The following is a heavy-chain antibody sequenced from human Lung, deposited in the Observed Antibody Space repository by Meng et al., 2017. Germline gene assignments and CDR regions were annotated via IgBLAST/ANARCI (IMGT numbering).Heavy chain of an antibody. CDR1: CVAFSESY. Sequence: QVTVQSVVGGWCTLSCTRSRTWVVSCVAFSESYCSWIRQPQRKGLEWSGEINHSWSTNYNPSLESRATISVDTSQNTLSLKLSSVTAADSAVYYCARGPTTMAHDFDYWGQGTLVTVSS. CDR3: ARGPTTMAHDFDY. J-gene: IGHJ4*02. V-gene: IGHV4-34*01. D-gene: IGHD4-11*01. CDR2: INHSWST.